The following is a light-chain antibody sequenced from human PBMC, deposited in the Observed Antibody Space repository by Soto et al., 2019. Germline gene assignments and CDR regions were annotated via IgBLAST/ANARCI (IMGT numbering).Light chain of an antibody. Sequence: IVMTQSPVTLSVSLGERATLSCRASQSVTSNLAWYQQKPGQAPRLLIHSASTRATGIPARFGGSGSGTEFTLTISSLQSEDFAVYYCQHDYNLLTFGGGTKADIK. CDR2: SAS. CDR3: QHDYNLLT. CDR1: QSVTSN. J-gene: IGKJ4*01. V-gene: IGKV3-15*01.